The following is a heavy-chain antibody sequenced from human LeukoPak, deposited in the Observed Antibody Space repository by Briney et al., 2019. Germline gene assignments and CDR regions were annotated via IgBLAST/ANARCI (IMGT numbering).Heavy chain of an antibody. CDR1: GFTFGDYA. CDR3: AKSNSRYFYYFEY. V-gene: IGHV3-9*03. Sequence: QSGGSLRLSCAASGFTFGDYAMHWVRQAPGKGLEWVSGITWNSDSIDYADSVKGRFTISRDNAKNSLYLQMNSLRAEDMALYYCAKSNSRYFYYFEYWGQGTLVTVSS. CDR2: ITWNSDSI. J-gene: IGHJ4*02. D-gene: IGHD3-22*01.